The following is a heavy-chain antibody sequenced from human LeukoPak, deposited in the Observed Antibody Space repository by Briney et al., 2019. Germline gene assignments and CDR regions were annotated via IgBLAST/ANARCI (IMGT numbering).Heavy chain of an antibody. CDR2: ISGSGGST. J-gene: IGHJ4*02. CDR3: AKDQKSIAATGYDY. Sequence: PGGSLRLSCAASGFTFANYAMSWVRQGPGKGLEWVSTISGSGGSTYYADSVKGRFTISRDNSKNTLFLQMNSLRADDTAVYFCAKDQKSIAATGYDYWGQGTLVTVPS. D-gene: IGHD6-13*01. CDR1: GFTFANYA. V-gene: IGHV3-23*01.